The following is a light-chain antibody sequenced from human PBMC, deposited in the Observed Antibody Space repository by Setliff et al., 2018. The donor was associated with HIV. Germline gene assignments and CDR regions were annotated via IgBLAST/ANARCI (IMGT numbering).Light chain of an antibody. CDR2: GNG. Sequence: QSVXTQPPSVSRAPGQRVTISCTGSNSNIGAGYDVHWYQQLPGTAPKLLMYGNGNRPSGVPDRFSDSKSGTSASLATPGLHAEDEADYYCQSYEPRLXXXVFGTGTKVTGL. CDR1: NSNIGAGYD. J-gene: IGLJ1*01. CDR3: QSYEPRLXXXV. V-gene: IGLV1-40*01.